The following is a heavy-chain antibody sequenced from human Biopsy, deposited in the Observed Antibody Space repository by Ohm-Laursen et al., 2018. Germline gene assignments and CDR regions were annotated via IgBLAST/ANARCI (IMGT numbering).Heavy chain of an antibody. V-gene: IGHV4-59*08. J-gene: IGHJ3*02. CDR2: VYYSGST. Sequence: SETLSLTCTVSGGSISNYYWTWIRQPPGKGMEWNGDVYYSGSTNRNPSLKSRVTILVDTSKNQFSQKLNSVTAADTAVYYCGRREVVITHDAFDTWGQGTMVTVSS. CDR3: GRREVVITHDAFDT. CDR1: GGSISNYY. D-gene: IGHD3-22*01.